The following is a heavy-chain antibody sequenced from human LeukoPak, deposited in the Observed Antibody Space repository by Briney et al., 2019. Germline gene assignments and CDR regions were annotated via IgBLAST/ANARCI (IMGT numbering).Heavy chain of an antibody. CDR1: GYTFTSYG. V-gene: IGHV1-18*01. CDR2: ISAHNGDT. J-gene: IGHJ4*02. CDR3: ARDLKRTVGATTTSDY. D-gene: IGHD1-26*01. Sequence: ASVKVSCKASGYTFTSYGISWVRQAPGQGLEWMGWISAHNGDTIYAQKFQGRVSMTTDTSTSTGYMELRSLTSDDTAVYYCARDLKRTVGATTTSDYWGQGTLVTVSS.